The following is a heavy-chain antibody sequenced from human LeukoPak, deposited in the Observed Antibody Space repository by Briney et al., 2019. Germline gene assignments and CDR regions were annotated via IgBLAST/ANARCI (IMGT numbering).Heavy chain of an antibody. V-gene: IGHV1-69*13. CDR1: GGTFSSYA. Sequence: SVKVSCKASGGTFSSYAISWVRQAPGQGLEWMGGIIPIFGTANYAQKFQVRVTITADESTSTAYMELSSLTSEDTAVYYCARSLDYGDYTDYWGQGTLVTVSS. D-gene: IGHD4-17*01. J-gene: IGHJ4*02. CDR2: IIPIFGTA. CDR3: ARSLDYGDYTDY.